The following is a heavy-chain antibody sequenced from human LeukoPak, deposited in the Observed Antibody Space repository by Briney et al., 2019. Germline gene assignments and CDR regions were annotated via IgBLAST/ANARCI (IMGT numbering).Heavy chain of an antibody. J-gene: IGHJ3*02. Sequence: ASVKVSCKVSGYTLTELSMHWVRQAPGIGLEWMGGFDPEDGETFYAQRFQGRLTMTEDTSTDTAYMELSSLRSDDTAEYYCAVDTTMGDGAFDIWGQGTMVTVSS. V-gene: IGHV1-24*01. CDR2: FDPEDGET. CDR1: GYTLTELS. D-gene: IGHD5-18*01. CDR3: AVDTTMGDGAFDI.